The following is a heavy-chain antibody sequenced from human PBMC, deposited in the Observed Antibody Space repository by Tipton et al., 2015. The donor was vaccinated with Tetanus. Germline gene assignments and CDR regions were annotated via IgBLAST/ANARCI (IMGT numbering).Heavy chain of an antibody. CDR1: GYSLTSYW. V-gene: IGHV5-51*01. J-gene: IGHJ6*03. Sequence: QLVQSGAEVKKPGESLKISCKGSGYSLTSYWIGWVRQMPGKGLEWMGIIYPGDSDTRYSPSFQGQVTISADKSISTAYLQWSSLKASDTAMYYCARHAGATVYYYYMDVWGKGTTVTVSS. CDR3: ARHAGATVYYYYMDV. D-gene: IGHD1-26*01. CDR2: IYPGDSDT.